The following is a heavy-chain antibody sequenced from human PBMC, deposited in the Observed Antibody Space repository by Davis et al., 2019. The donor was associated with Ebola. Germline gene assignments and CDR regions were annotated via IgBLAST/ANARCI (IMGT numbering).Heavy chain of an antibody. CDR2: ISLGDSDT. CDR3: PRQYGFTYGYFDS. V-gene: IGHV5-51*01. J-gene: IGHJ4*02. CDR1: GYMVRSYW. D-gene: IGHD5-18*01. Sequence: GESLKIPCKTSGYMVRSYWIAWVPQMPVKGLERMGSISLGDSDTRYSPSFQGQVTISGDKSMSTAYLQWDNLTASDTAMYYSPRQYGFTYGYFDSWDQGPLVTVSS.